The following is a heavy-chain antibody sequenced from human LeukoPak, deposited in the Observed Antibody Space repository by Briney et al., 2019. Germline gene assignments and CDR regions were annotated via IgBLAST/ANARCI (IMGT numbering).Heavy chain of an antibody. V-gene: IGHV3-23*01. CDR3: AKDNYDSSGYPGGALADAFDI. Sequence: GGSLRLSCTASGFTFSSYAMSWVRQAPGKGLEWVSAISGSGGSTYYADSVKGRFTISRDNSKNTLYLQMNSLRAEDTAVYYCAKDNYDSSGYPGGALADAFDIWGQGTMVTVSS. D-gene: IGHD3-22*01. CDR1: GFTFSSYA. CDR2: ISGSGGST. J-gene: IGHJ3*02.